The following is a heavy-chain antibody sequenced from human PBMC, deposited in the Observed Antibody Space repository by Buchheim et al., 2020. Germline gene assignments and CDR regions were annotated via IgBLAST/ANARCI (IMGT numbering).Heavy chain of an antibody. D-gene: IGHD5-18*01. CDR1: GGSFSSYY. CDR3: ASVGGYSYGWGLYYYYYGMDV. J-gene: IGHJ6*02. V-gene: IGHV4-34*01. CDR2: IYYSGST. Sequence: QVQLQQWGAGLLKPSETLSLTCAVYGGSFSSYYWGWIRQPPGKGLEWIGSIYYSGSTYYNPSLKSRVTISVDTSKNQFSLMLSSVTAADTAVYYCASVGGYSYGWGLYYYYYGMDVWGQGTT.